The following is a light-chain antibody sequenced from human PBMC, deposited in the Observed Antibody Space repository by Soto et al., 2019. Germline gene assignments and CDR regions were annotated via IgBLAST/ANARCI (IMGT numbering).Light chain of an antibody. CDR1: GLGIYNY. CDR3: SSYTLTTSL. V-gene: IGLV2-14*01. Sequence: QSVLTQPPSVSGSPGQSITISCTGGLGIYNYVSWYQQHPGKVPKLLIYEVNNRPSGISDRFSGSKSGDTASLTSSGLQAEDAADYYCSSYTLTTSLFGGGTQLTVL. J-gene: IGLJ2*01. CDR2: EVN.